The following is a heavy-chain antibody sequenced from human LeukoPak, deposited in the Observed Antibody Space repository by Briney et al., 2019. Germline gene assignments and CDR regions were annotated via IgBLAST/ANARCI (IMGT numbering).Heavy chain of an antibody. J-gene: IGHJ4*02. Sequence: SETLSLTCTVSGGSISSYYWSWIRQPPGKGLEWIGYIYYSGSTNYNPSLKSRVTISVDTSKNQFSLKLSSVTAADTAVYYCARQVYGWLQSWYYFDYWGQGTLVTVSS. CDR3: ARQVYGWLQSWYYFDY. D-gene: IGHD5-24*01. CDR1: GGSISSYY. V-gene: IGHV4-59*08. CDR2: IYYSGST.